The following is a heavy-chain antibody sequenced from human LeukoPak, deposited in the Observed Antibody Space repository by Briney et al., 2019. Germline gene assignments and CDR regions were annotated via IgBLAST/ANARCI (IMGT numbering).Heavy chain of an antibody. J-gene: IGHJ6*02. CDR3: ARRGSRYCSSTSCPPPGMDV. CDR1: GGSISSSGYY. Sequence: PSETLSLTCTVSGGSISSSGYYCDWIRQPPGKGPGWIGSINYSGSTYYNPSLKSRVTISVDTSKNQFSLTLSSVTAADTAVYYCARRGSRYCSSTSCPPPGMDVWGQGTTVTVFS. D-gene: IGHD2-2*01. V-gene: IGHV4-39*01. CDR2: INYSGST.